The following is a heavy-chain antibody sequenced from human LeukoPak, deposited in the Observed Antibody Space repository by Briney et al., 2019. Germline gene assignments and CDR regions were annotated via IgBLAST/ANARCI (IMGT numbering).Heavy chain of an antibody. J-gene: IGHJ4*02. CDR1: GFTFSSYG. CDR2: ISYDGSNK. CDR3: AKEDVVVPAAPKPLDY. Sequence: GGSLRLSCAASGFTFSSYGIHWVRQAPGKGLEWVAVISYDGSNKYYADSVKGRFTISRDNSKNTLYLQMNSLRAEDTAVYYCAKEDVVVPAAPKPLDYWGQGTLVTVSS. D-gene: IGHD2-2*01. V-gene: IGHV3-30*18.